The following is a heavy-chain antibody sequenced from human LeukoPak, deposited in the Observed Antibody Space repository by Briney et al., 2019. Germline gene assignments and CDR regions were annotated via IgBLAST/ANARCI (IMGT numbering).Heavy chain of an antibody. CDR3: AEHYYDSCGYDWFDP. CDR1: GYTLSSGYY. J-gene: IGHJ5*02. Sequence: SETLSLTCPVSGYTLSSGYYWGRIRQPPGKGLEWIGSIYHSGSTYYNPSLKSRVTISVDTPKNQFSLKLSSVTAADTAVYYCAEHYYDSCGYDWFDPWGQGTLVTVSS. CDR2: IYHSGST. V-gene: IGHV4-38-2*01. D-gene: IGHD3-22*01.